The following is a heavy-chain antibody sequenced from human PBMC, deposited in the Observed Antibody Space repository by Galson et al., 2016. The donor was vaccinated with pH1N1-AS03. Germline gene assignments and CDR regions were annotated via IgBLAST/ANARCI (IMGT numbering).Heavy chain of an antibody. CDR1: GFSLSTSGVG. CDR2: IYWNEDK. J-gene: IGHJ3*01. V-gene: IGHV2-5*01. Sequence: PALVKPTQTLTLTCTFSGFSLSTSGVGVGWIRQPPGKALEWLALIYWNEDKRFSQSLKNRLTITKDTSKNEVVLTMTNMDPADTGTYYCAHSRVAVEASGAFDVWGQGTTVTVSS. CDR3: AHSRVAVEASGAFDV. D-gene: IGHD6-19*01.